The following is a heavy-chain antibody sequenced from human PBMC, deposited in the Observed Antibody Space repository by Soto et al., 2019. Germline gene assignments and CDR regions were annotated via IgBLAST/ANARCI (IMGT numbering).Heavy chain of an antibody. CDR3: ARTMYSNRGWFDP. Sequence: EVQLVESGGGLVQPGGSLRLSCAASGFTFSSYDMNWVRQAPGKGLEWVSYITSIGSLIYYADSVRGRFTVSRDNAKNSLYLQMNSLRAEDTGVYYCARTMYSNRGWFDPWGQGTLVPVSS. V-gene: IGHV3-48*03. D-gene: IGHD6-13*01. CDR1: GFTFSSYD. J-gene: IGHJ5*02. CDR2: ITSIGSLI.